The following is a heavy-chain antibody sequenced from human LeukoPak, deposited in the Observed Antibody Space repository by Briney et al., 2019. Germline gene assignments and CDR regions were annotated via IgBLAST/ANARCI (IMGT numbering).Heavy chain of an antibody. CDR2: MKDDGSED. D-gene: IGHD2-15*01. Sequence: GGSLRLSCAASGFTFSSYYMTWVRQAPGKGLEWVATMKDDGSEDYYLDSVKGRFTISRDNAKSSMWLQMSSLRAEDTAVYYCGRDQTPFYWGQGSLVTVSS. V-gene: IGHV3-7*01. J-gene: IGHJ4*02. CDR3: GRDQTPFY. CDR1: GFTFSSYY.